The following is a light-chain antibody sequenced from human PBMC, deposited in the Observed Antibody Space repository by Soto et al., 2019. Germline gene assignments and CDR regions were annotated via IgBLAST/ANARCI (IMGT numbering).Light chain of an antibody. V-gene: IGKV3-20*01. CDR3: QQYGSSPT. J-gene: IGKJ4*01. CDR2: GAS. CDR1: QSVASRY. Sequence: PGDRATLSCRASQSVASRYLAWYQQKPGQAPRLLISGASSRAAGIPDRFSGSGSGTDFTLTISRLEPEDFAVYYCQQYGSSPTFGGGTKVEIK.